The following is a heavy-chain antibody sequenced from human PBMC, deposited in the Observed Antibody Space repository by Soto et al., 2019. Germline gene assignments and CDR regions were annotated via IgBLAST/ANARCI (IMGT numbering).Heavy chain of an antibody. CDR3: AKGGPDGFCSGGRCYFDY. J-gene: IGHJ4*02. D-gene: IGHD2-15*01. CDR1: GFTFDDYA. CDR2: ISWNSNII. Sequence: EVQLVESGGGLVQPGRSLRLSCAASGFTFDDYAMHWVRRVPGKGLEWVSSISWNSNIIGYADPVKGRFTISRDNAKNSLYLQMNSLRPEDTALYYCAKGGPDGFCSGGRCYFDYWGQGTLVTVSS. V-gene: IGHV3-9*01.